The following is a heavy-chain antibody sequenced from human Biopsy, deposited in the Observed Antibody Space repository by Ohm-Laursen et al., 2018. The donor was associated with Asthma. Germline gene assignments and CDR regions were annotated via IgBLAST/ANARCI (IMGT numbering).Heavy chain of an antibody. J-gene: IGHJ6*02. CDR3: ASPSSSREILYYYYNMDI. CDR2: ISPVFGST. D-gene: IGHD6-13*01. V-gene: IGHV1-69*06. Sequence: ASSVKVSCKASGGTFGNYAISWVRQAPGLGLEWMGGISPVFGSTNIAQKFQGRVTISADIFTKTAYLEASSLRSDDTAAYYCASPSSSREILYYYYNMDIWGQGTTVTV. CDR1: GGTFGNYA.